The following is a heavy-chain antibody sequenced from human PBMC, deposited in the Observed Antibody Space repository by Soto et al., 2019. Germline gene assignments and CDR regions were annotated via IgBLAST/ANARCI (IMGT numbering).Heavy chain of an antibody. Sequence: GGSLRLSCAASGFTFSSFAMSWVRQAPGKGLEWVSGISGGGGSTYYADSVKGRFTIYRDNSKITLYLQMNSLRAEDTAVYYCAKALGDFDYYGMDVWGQGTTVTVSS. V-gene: IGHV3-23*01. CDR3: AKALGDFDYYGMDV. J-gene: IGHJ6*02. D-gene: IGHD4-17*01. CDR1: GFTFSSFA. CDR2: ISGGGGST.